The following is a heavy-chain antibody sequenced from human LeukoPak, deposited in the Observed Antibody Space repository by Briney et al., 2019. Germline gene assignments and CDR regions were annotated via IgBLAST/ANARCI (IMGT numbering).Heavy chain of an antibody. V-gene: IGHV3-48*01. CDR3: ARKMVRWNYYYYMDV. Sequence: GGSLRLSCAASGFTFSSYSMNWVRQAPGKGLEWVSYISSSSSTIYYADSVKGRFTISRDNAKNSLYLQMNSLRAEDTAVYYCARKMVRWNYYYYMDVWGKGTTVTVSS. CDR1: GFTFSSYS. J-gene: IGHJ6*03. CDR2: ISSSSSTI. D-gene: IGHD2-8*01.